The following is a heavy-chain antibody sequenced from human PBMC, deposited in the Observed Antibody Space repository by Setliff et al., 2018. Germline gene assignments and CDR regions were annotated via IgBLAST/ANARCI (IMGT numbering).Heavy chain of an antibody. CDR3: ATCRYQVPYNY. D-gene: IGHD2-2*01. CDR1: GGSISSISYY. J-gene: IGHJ4*02. CDR2: MYDSGKT. Sequence: SETLSLTCTVPGGSISSISYYWGWIRQPPGKGLEWIGTMYDSGKTYYNPSLKSRVTISVDTSKNQFSLRVTFVTAADTAVYYCATCRYQVPYNYWGQGKLVTVSS. V-gene: IGHV4-39*01.